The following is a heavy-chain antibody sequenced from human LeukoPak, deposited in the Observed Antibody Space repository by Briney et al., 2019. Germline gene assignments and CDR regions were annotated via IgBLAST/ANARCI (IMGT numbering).Heavy chain of an antibody. Sequence: GGSLRLSCAASGFTFSSYAMCWVRQAPGKGLEYVSVISTHGGSTFYANSVKGRFTISRDNSQNTLYLQMGSLRAEDMAVYYCARVLKAYSGYELFDYWGQGTLVTVSS. D-gene: IGHD5-12*01. V-gene: IGHV3-64*01. CDR2: ISTHGGST. CDR1: GFTFSSYA. J-gene: IGHJ4*02. CDR3: ARVLKAYSGYELFDY.